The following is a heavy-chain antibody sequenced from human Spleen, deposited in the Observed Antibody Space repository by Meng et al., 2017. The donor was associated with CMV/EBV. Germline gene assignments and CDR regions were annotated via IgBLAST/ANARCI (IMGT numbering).Heavy chain of an antibody. V-gene: IGHV3-30*04. CDR3: ARDQDDFWSGYWGGGQRYYYGMDV. CDR2: ISYDGSTK. D-gene: IGHD3-3*01. Sequence: HWVRQAPGKGLEWVAIISYDGSTKYSADSVKGRFTISRDNSKNTLYLQMNSLRAEDTAVYYCARDQDDFWSGYWGGGQRYYYGMDVWGQGTTVTVSS. J-gene: IGHJ6*02.